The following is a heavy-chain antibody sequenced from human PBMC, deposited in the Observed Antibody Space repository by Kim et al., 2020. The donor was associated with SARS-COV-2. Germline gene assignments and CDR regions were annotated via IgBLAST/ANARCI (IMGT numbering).Heavy chain of an antibody. Sequence: HKFPGRVTITRDTSASTAYRELSSLKSEDTAVYYCARDHPRSGHYYGMDVWGQGTTVTVSS. J-gene: IGHJ6*02. CDR3: ARDHPRSGHYYGMDV. V-gene: IGHV1-3*01. D-gene: IGHD6-25*01.